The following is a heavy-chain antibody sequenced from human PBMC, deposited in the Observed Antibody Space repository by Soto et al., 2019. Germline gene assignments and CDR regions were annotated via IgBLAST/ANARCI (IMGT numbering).Heavy chain of an antibody. J-gene: IGHJ2*01. Sequence: EVQLLESGGGLVQPGGSLRLSCTASGFTFSSYAMSWVRQAPGKGLEWVSAISGSGGSTYYADSVKGRFTISRDNSKNTLYLQMNSLRAEDTAVYYCAKGIAVAGTEKTTHLEWYFDLWGRGTLVTVSS. D-gene: IGHD6-19*01. CDR3: AKGIAVAGTEKTTHLEWYFDL. CDR1: GFTFSSYA. V-gene: IGHV3-23*01. CDR2: ISGSGGST.